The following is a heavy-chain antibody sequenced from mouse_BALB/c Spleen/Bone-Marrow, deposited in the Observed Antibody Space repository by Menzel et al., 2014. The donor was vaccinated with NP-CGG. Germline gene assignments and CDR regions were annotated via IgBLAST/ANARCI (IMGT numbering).Heavy chain of an antibody. CDR2: ISPYYVDG. V-gene: IGHV1S137*01. CDR3: ARGGASGLYYYLWT. J-gene: IGHJ4*01. Sequence: VQLVESGAELVRPGVSVKISCKGSGYTFTDFAIHWVKQSHTKSLEWIGVISPYYVDGGYNQKFKGKATMTIDRSSSTAYMELARPTSEDSAIYYCARGGASGLYYYLWTIGVKELQSPSPQ. CDR1: GYTFTDFA. D-gene: IGHD3-1*01.